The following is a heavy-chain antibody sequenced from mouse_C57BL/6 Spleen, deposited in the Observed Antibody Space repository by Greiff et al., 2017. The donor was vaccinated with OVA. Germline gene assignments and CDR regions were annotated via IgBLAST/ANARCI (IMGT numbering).Heavy chain of an antibody. D-gene: IGHD1-1*01. CDR1: GYTFTDYY. Sequence: VKLVESGAELVRPGASVKLSCKASGYTFTDYYINWVKQRPGQGLEWIARIYPGSGNTYYNEKFKGKATLTAEKSSSTAYMQLSSLTSEDSAVYFCAREKDYYGSSSYYYAMDYWGQGTSVTVSS. V-gene: IGHV1-76*01. J-gene: IGHJ4*01. CDR2: IYPGSGNT. CDR3: AREKDYYGSSSYYYAMDY.